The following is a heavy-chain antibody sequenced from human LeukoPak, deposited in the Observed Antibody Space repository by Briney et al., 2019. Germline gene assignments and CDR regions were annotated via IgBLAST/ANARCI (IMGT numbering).Heavy chain of an antibody. J-gene: IGHJ6*03. CDR1: GGSISSSSYY. CDR3: ARGVRYGSGSYPYYYYYYYMDV. D-gene: IGHD3-10*01. V-gene: IGHV4-39*07. Sequence: SETLSLTCTVSGGSISSSSYYWGWIRQPPGKGLEWIGSIYYSGSTYYNPSLKSRVTISVDTSKNQFSLKLSSVTAADTAVYYCARGVRYGSGSYPYYYYYYYMDVWGKGTTVTVSS. CDR2: IYYSGST.